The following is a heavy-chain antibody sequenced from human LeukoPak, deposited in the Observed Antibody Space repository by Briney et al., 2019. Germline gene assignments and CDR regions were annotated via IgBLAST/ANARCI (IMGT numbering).Heavy chain of an antibody. CDR3: ARDLTFWSDYYYYYMDV. V-gene: IGHV4-38-2*02. CDR1: GYSISSGYY. J-gene: IGHJ6*03. Sequence: SETLSLTCVVSGYSISSGYYWGWIRQPPGKGLEWIGSIYHSGSTYYNPSLKSRVTISVDTSKNQFSLKLSSVTAADTAVYYCARDLTFWSDYYYYYMDVWGKRTTVTVSS. CDR2: IYHSGST. D-gene: IGHD3-3*01.